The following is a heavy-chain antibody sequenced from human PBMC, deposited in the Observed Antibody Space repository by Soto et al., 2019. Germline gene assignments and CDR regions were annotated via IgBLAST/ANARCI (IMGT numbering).Heavy chain of an antibody. CDR2: INHSGNT. CDR1: GGSFSGYY. V-gene: IGHV4-34*01. J-gene: IGHJ6*02. D-gene: IGHD2-21*02. CDR3: ARGSCAVVTPGYYYYGMDV. Sequence: SETLSLTCAVYGGSFSGYYWSWIRQPPGKGLEWIGEINHSGNTNNNPSLKSRVTISVDPAKTQFSLKLRAVTAADTAVYYCARGSCAVVTPGYYYYGMDVWGQGTTVTVSS.